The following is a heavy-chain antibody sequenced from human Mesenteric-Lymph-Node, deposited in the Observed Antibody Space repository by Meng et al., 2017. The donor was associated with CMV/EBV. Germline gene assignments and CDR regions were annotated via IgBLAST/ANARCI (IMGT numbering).Heavy chain of an antibody. CDR3: AGDLVSIQLWLGRYYSGMDV. CDR1: GYTFTGYY. CDR2: INPNSGGT. J-gene: IGHJ6*02. Sequence: ASVQVSCKASGYTFTGYYMHWVRQAPGQGLEWMGWINPNSGGTNYAQKFQGRVTMTRDTSISTAYMELSRLRSDDTAVYYCAGDLVSIQLWLGRYYSGMDVWGQGTTVTVSS. D-gene: IGHD5-18*01. V-gene: IGHV1-2*02.